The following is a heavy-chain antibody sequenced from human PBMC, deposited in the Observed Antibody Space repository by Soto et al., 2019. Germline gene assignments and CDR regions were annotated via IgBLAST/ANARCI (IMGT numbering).Heavy chain of an antibody. CDR1: GFAFSSYA. CDR2: ISYDGSNK. J-gene: IGHJ4*02. CDR3: ARDLSGSGD. V-gene: IGHV3-30-3*01. Sequence: QVQLVESGGGVVQPGRSLRLSCAASGFAFSSYAMHWVRQAPGKGLECVAVISYDGSNKYYADSVKGRFTISRDNSKNTLYLQMNSLRAEDTAVYYCARDLSGSGDWGQGTLVTVSS. D-gene: IGHD3-10*01.